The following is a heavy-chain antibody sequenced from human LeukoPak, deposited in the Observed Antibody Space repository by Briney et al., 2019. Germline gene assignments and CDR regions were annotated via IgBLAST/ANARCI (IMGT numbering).Heavy chain of an antibody. Sequence: SETLSLTCTVSGGSITYYYWSWIRQPPGKGLEWMGYIYYDGSTNYNPSLKSRVTISVDTSKNQFSLRLTSVTAADTAVYYCARVGVAGPYYFDYWGQGTLVTVSS. CDR2: IYYDGST. J-gene: IGHJ4*02. CDR1: GGSITYYY. CDR3: ARVGVAGPYYFDY. V-gene: IGHV4-59*01. D-gene: IGHD6-19*01.